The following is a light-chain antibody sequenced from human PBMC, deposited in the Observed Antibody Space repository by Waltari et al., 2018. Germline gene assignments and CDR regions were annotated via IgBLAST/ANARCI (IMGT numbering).Light chain of an antibody. J-gene: IGKJ3*01. Sequence: IQMSQSPSSLSASVGDRVTITCRASQGISSYLNWYQQKPGKAPKLLIYYANSLASGVPSRFSGSGSGTEFTLTISSLQPEDFATYYCQQGNSNPFTFGPGTNLDIK. V-gene: IGKV1-13*02. CDR2: YAN. CDR1: QGISSY. CDR3: QQGNSNPFT.